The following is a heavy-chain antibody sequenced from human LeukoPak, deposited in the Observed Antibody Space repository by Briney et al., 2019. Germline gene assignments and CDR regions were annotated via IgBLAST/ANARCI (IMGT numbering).Heavy chain of an antibody. J-gene: IGHJ4*02. CDR3: ARMRPEFDY. CDR1: GFTFSSYE. CDR2: ISSSGGSI. Sequence: GGSLRLSCAASGFTFSSYEMNWVRQAPGKGLEWVSYISSSGGSIYYAASVKGRFTISRDNAKNSLYLQMNSLRAEDTAVYYCARMRPEFDYWGQGTLVTVSS. V-gene: IGHV3-48*03. D-gene: IGHD6-6*01.